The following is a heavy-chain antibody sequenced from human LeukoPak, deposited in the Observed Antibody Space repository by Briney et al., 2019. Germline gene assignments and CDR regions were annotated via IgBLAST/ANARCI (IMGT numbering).Heavy chain of an antibody. J-gene: IGHJ5*02. D-gene: IGHD3-10*01. V-gene: IGHV1-2*02. Sequence: ASVKASCKAPGYTFTAYYMHWVRQAPGQGLEWMGWINPNSGNTNYAQKFQGRVTMTTDTSISTAYMELSRLRSDDTAVYYCARDRNYGSGSYGIGWFDPWGQGTLVTVSS. CDR3: ARDRNYGSGSYGIGWFDP. CDR2: INPNSGNT. CDR1: GYTFTAYY.